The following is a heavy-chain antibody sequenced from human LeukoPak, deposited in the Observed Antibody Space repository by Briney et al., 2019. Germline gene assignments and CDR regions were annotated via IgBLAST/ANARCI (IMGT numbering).Heavy chain of an antibody. J-gene: IGHJ4*02. V-gene: IGHV3-7*01. CDR3: ARGQYFDWPYFDY. D-gene: IGHD3-9*01. Sequence: GSLRLSCAASGFTFSSYWMSWVRQAPGKGLEWVANIKQDGSEKYYVDSVKGRFTISRDNAKNSLYLQMNSLRAEDTAVYYCARGQYFDWPYFDYWGQGTLVTVSS. CDR2: IKQDGSEK. CDR1: GFTFSSYW.